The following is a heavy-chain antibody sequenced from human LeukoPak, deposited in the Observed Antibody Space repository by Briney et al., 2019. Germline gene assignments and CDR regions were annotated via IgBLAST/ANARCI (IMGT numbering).Heavy chain of an antibody. CDR2: ISWNSGSI. CDR3: VRGLGSYQFDD. D-gene: IGHD2-2*01. J-gene: IGHJ5*02. CDR1: GFTFDDYA. Sequence: PGRSLRLSCAASGFTFDDYAMHWVRQAPGKGLEWISGISWNSGSIGYADSVKGRFTISRDNAKNTLYLQMNSLRVEDTAVYYCVRGLGSYQFDDWGQGTLVTVSS. V-gene: IGHV3-9*01.